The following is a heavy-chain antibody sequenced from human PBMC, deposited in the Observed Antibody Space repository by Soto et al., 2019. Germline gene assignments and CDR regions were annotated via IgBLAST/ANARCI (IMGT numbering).Heavy chain of an antibody. J-gene: IGHJ4*02. CDR2: IYYSGST. Sequence: SETLSLTCTVSGGSISSYYWSWIRQPPGKGLEWIGYIYYSGSTNYNPSLKSRVTISVDTSKNQFSLKLSSVTAADTAVYYCARERCSGGSCRLDYWGQGTLLTVSS. CDR3: ARERCSGGSCRLDY. D-gene: IGHD2-15*01. CDR1: GGSISSYY. V-gene: IGHV4-59*01.